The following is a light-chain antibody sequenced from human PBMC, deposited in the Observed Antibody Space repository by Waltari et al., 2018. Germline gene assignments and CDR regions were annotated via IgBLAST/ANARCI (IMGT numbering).Light chain of an antibody. CDR2: EVS. CDR1: NSDVGAYYR. CDR3: ASYTPSNALV. J-gene: IGLJ2*01. V-gene: IGLV2-18*02. Sequence: QSALTQPPSVSGSPGQSVTISCTGSNSDVGAYYRVSWYQQSPGTAPKVVIYEVSNRPSGVPDRFSGSKSGNTASLTISGLQAEDEADYYCASYTPSNALVFGGGTKVTVL.